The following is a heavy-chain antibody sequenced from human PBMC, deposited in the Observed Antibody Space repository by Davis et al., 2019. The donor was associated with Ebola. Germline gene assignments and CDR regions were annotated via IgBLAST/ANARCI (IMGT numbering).Heavy chain of an antibody. Sequence: ASVTVSCKASGYIFTGYYIHWVRQAPGQGPEWMGWINPNSGGTNYAQKFQGRVTVTRDTSISTVYMDLSRLRSDDTAVYYCARGSGFWSGYFMAYFDFWGQGALVTVSS. D-gene: IGHD3-3*01. CDR3: ARGSGFWSGYFMAYFDF. V-gene: IGHV1-2*02. CDR2: INPNSGGT. J-gene: IGHJ4*02. CDR1: GYIFTGYY.